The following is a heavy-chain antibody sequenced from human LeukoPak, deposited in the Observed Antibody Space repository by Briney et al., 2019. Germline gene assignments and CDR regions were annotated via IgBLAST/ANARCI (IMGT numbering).Heavy chain of an antibody. V-gene: IGHV1-18*01. CDR3: ARDYYYDSSGYFDY. CDR1: GYTFTSYG. CDR2: ISAYNGNT. J-gene: IGHJ4*02. D-gene: IGHD3-22*01. Sequence: ASVKVSCKASGYTFTSYGISWVRQAPGQGLEWMGWISAYNGNTNYAQKLQGRVTMTTDTSTSTAYMELRSLRTDDTAVYYCARDYYYDSSGYFDYWGQGTLVTVSS.